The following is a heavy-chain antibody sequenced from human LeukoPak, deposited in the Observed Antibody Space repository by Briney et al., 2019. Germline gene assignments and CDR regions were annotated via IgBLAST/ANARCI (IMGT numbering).Heavy chain of an antibody. CDR1: GFTFSSYS. Sequence: PGGSLRLSRAASGFTFSSYSMNWVRQAPGKGLEWVSSISSSSSYIYYADSVKGRFTISRDNAKNSLYLQMNSLRAEDTAVYYCARDSEEEWLVGPGTENYYDYYYMDVWGKGTTVTISS. CDR3: ARDSEEEWLVGPGTENYYDYYYMDV. V-gene: IGHV3-21*01. CDR2: ISSSSSYI. D-gene: IGHD6-19*01. J-gene: IGHJ6*03.